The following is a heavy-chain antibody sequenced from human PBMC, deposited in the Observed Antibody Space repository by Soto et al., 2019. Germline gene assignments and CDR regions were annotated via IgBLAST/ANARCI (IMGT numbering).Heavy chain of an antibody. Sequence: QVQLQESGPGLVKPSQTLSLTCTVSGGSISSGGYYWSWIRQHPGKGLEWIGYIDYSGSTDYNPSLKSPGTTSVATSKNQFSLKLSSVTAAATAVYHCARSIVVVGAATPRAFDTWGQGTMVTVSS. CDR1: GGSISSGGYY. CDR3: ARSIVVVGAATPRAFDT. V-gene: IGHV4-31*01. CDR2: IDYSGST. J-gene: IGHJ3*02. D-gene: IGHD2-15*01.